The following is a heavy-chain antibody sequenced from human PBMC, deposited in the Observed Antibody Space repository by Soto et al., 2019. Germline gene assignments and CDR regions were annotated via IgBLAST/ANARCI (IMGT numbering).Heavy chain of an antibody. Sequence: GGSLRLSCAASGFTFSNAWINWVRQAPGKELEWVANIKEDGSEKYYVDSVKGRFTISRDNAKNSLYLQMNSLRVEDTAVYFCARSLGWRDAFDIWGQGTMVTVSS. CDR1: GFTFSNAW. CDR2: IKEDGSEK. J-gene: IGHJ3*02. V-gene: IGHV3-7*01. D-gene: IGHD2-15*01. CDR3: ARSLGWRDAFDI.